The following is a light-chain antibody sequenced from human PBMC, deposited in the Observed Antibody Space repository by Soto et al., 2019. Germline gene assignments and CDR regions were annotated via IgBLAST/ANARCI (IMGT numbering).Light chain of an antibody. CDR2: AAS. V-gene: IGKV1-6*01. J-gene: IGKJ4*01. Sequence: AIQMPQSPSSLSASVGARVTITCRASQGINYGLGWYQQKPGKARKLLIYAASILQSWFPSMFSGSGSGTDFTLTISSLQPEDFATYYCLQDYNYPLAVGGGTKVDIK. CDR3: LQDYNYPLA. CDR1: QGINYG.